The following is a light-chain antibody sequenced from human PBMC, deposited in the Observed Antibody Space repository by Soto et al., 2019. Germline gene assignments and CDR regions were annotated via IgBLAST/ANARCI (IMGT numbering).Light chain of an antibody. J-gene: IGKJ1*01. CDR2: GAS. CDR3: QQYSSSFRT. CDR1: QSVSSSY. V-gene: IGKV3-20*01. Sequence: ALAQSPVALSLSPGERATLSCRASQSVSSSYLAWYQQKPGQAPRVLIYGASRRATGIPDRFSGSGSGTDFTLTISRLEPEDFAVYYCQQYSSSFRTFGQGTKVDIK.